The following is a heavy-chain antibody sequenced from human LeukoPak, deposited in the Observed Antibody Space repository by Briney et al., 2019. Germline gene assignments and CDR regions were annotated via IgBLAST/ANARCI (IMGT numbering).Heavy chain of an antibody. CDR1: GYTFTNYG. CDR2: ISAYNGNT. V-gene: IGHV1-18*01. CDR3: ARDGSIAARGGWFDP. D-gene: IGHD6-6*01. J-gene: IGHJ5*02. Sequence: ASVKVSCKASGYTFTNYGISWVRQAPGQGLEWMGWISAYNGNTNYAQKLQGRVTMTTDTSTSTAYMELRSLRSDDTAVYYCARDGSIAARGGWFDPWGQGTLVTVSS.